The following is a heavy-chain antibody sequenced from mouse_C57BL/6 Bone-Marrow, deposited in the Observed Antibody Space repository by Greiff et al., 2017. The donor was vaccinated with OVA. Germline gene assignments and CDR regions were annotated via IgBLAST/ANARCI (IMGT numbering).Heavy chain of an antibody. CDR3: GRRNVGSSFYAMDY. CDR1: GFNIKNTY. V-gene: IGHV14-3*01. Sequence: VQLQQSVAELVRPGASVKLSCTASGFNIKNTYMHWVKQRPEQGLEWIGRIDPANDYTKYAPKFQGKATMTADTSSNTAYLQRSRQSSEDTAVDCGGRRNVGSSFYAMDYWGQGTSVTVSS. D-gene: IGHD1-1*01. J-gene: IGHJ4*01. CDR2: IDPANDYT.